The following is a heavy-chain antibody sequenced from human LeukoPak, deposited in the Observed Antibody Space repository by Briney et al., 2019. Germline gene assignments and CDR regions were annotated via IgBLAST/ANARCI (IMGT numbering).Heavy chain of an antibody. CDR3: ARGDFRYFDF. CDR2: FHNSGST. D-gene: IGHD2-21*02. V-gene: IGHV4-59*01. CDR1: GGSIGGYY. Sequence: SETLSLTCTISGGSIGGYYWNWIRQPPGKGLEWIGYFHNSGSTNYNPSLKSRVTISVDTTKNQLSLKLSSVTAADTAVYYCARGDFRYFDFWGHGTLVTVSS. J-gene: IGHJ4*01.